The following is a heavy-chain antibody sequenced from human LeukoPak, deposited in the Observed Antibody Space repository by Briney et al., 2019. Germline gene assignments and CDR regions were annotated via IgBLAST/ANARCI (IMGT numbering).Heavy chain of an antibody. CDR3: ATGTTVTTAFDY. D-gene: IGHD4-17*01. CDR1: GFTFSSNY. V-gene: IGHV3-66*01. Sequence: GGSLRLSCAVSGFTFSSNYMTWVRQAPGKGLEWVSVIYSGGDTYYSDSVRGRFTISRDNSKNTLYLQMNSLRVDDTAVYYCATGTTVTTAFDYWGQGTLVTVSS. J-gene: IGHJ4*02. CDR2: IYSGGDT.